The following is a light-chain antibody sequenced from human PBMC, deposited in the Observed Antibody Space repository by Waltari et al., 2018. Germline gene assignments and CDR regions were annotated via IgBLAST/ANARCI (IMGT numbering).Light chain of an antibody. CDR1: GSDVGGYDY. J-gene: IGLJ2*01. CDR3: SSYTSSGVV. CDR2: AVY. V-gene: IGLV2-14*01. Sequence: QSALTQPASVSGSPGQAIIISCTGTGSDVGGYDYVSWYQQYPGKAPRLIIYAVYNRPSGVSTRFSGSKSDNTASLTISGLQAEDESVYYCSSYTSSGVVFGGGTKLTVL.